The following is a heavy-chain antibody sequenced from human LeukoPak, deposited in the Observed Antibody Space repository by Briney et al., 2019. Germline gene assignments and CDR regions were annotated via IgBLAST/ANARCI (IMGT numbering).Heavy chain of an antibody. J-gene: IGHJ4*02. CDR2: INPSGGST. CDR1: GYTFTSYY. Sequence: ASVKVSCEASGYTFTSYYMHWVRQAPGQGLEWMGIINPSGGSTSYAQKFQGRVTMTRDTSTSTVYMELSSLRSEDTAVYYCARDSHSRSITMILAFYYFDYWGQGTLVTVSS. CDR3: ARDSHSRSITMILAFYYFDY. D-gene: IGHD3-22*01. V-gene: IGHV1-46*01.